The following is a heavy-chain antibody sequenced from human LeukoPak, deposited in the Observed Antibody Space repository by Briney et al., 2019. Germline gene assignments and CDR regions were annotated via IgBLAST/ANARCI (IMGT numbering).Heavy chain of an antibody. CDR3: ARVRSYCTNGVCYWDLDY. V-gene: IGHV1-69*04. Sequence: ASVKVSCKASGGTFSSYAISWVRQAPGQGLEWMGRIIPILNIANYAQKFQGRVTMTRDTSISTAYMELSRLRSDDTAVYYCARVRSYCTNGVCYWDLDYWGQGTLVTVSS. CDR2: IIPILNIA. J-gene: IGHJ4*02. CDR1: GGTFSSYA. D-gene: IGHD2-8*01.